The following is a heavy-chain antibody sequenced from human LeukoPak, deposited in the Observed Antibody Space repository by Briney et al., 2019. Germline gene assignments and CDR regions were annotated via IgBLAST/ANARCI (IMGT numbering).Heavy chain of an antibody. CDR3: ARGLSYYYDSSGYSSWFDP. J-gene: IGHJ5*02. D-gene: IGHD3-22*01. CDR1: GYTFTSYD. V-gene: IGHV1-8*01. CDR2: MNPNSGNT. Sequence: ASVKVSCKASGYTFTSYDINWVRQATGQGLEWMGWMNPNSGNTGYAQKSQGRVTMTRNTSISTAYMELSSLRSEDTAVYYCARGLSYYYDSSGYSSWFDPWGQGTLVTVSS.